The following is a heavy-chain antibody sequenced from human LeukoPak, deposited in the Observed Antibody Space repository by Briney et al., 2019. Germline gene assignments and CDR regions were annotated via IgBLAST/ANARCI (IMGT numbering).Heavy chain of an antibody. CDR1: GFTFSSYG. CDR2: TSGSGDDT. CDR3: AKKRSSGGATQFDY. Sequence: GGSLRLSCVASGFTFSSYGMSWVRQAPGKGLEWVSSTSGSGDDTYYADSVKGRFTPSRDNSKNTLYLQMNSLRADDTAVYYCAKKRSSGGATQFDYWGQGTLVTVSS. J-gene: IGHJ4*02. D-gene: IGHD2-15*01. V-gene: IGHV3-23*01.